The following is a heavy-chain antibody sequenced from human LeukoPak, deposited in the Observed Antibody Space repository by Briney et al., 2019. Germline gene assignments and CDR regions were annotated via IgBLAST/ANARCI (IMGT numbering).Heavy chain of an antibody. J-gene: IGHJ4*02. V-gene: IGHV1-2*02. Sequence: ASVKVSCKASGYTFTGYYMHWVRQAPGQGLEFMGWINPDSGFTNYAQKFKGRVTMTRDTSISTAYLEVRSLTSDDTAVYYCAPTAEAYTSWWKVWGQGTMVTVSS. D-gene: IGHD3-16*01. CDR2: INPDSGFT. CDR1: GYTFTGYY. CDR3: APTAEAYTSWWKV.